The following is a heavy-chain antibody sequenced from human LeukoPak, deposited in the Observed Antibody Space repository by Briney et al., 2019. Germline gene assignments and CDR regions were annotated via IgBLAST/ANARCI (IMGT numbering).Heavy chain of an antibody. CDR3: ARLEWELSLGAFDI. V-gene: IGHV1-69-2*01. Sequence: ASVKISCKVSGYTFTDYYMHWVQQAPGKGLEWMGLVDPEDGETIYAEKFQGRVTITADTSTDTAYMELSSLRSEDTAVYYCARLEWELSLGAFDIWGQGTMVTVSS. J-gene: IGHJ3*02. D-gene: IGHD1-26*01. CDR1: GYTFTDYY. CDR2: VDPEDGET.